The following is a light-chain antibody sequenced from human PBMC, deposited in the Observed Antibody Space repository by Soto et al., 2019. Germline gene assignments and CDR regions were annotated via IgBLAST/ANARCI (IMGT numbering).Light chain of an antibody. CDR2: KTS. Sequence: IVMTQSPATVSVSPGESTSLSCRASRTIGTNLGWYQQKPGQAPRLPISKTSNRATGVPARFSGSRPGTEFTLTITSLQSEDIAVYYCQQYADWPLTFGGGTKV. V-gene: IGKV3-15*01. CDR1: RTIGTN. CDR3: QQYADWPLT. J-gene: IGKJ4*01.